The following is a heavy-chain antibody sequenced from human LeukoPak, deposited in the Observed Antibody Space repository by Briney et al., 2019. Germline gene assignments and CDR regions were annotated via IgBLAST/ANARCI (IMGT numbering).Heavy chain of an antibody. CDR1: GASISSYY. CDR3: AGASYYYGSGGQRTLDI. CDR2: VYSSGST. Sequence: PSETLSLTCTVSGASISSYYWSWIRQPPGQGLEWIGSVYSSGSTNSNPSLKSRVTISVDTSKKQFSLRLTSVTAADTAVYYCAGASYYYGSGGQRTLDIWGQGTMVTVSS. D-gene: IGHD3-22*01. J-gene: IGHJ3*02. V-gene: IGHV4-59*01.